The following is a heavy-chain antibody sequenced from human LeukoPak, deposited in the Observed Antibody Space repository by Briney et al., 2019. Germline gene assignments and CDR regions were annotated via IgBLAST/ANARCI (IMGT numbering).Heavy chain of an antibody. J-gene: IGHJ5*02. V-gene: IGHV1-69*06. CDR3: ASFDWNDLNWFDP. Sequence: SVKVSCKASGGTFSSYAISWVRQAPGQGLEWMGGIVPIFGTANYAQKFQGRVTITADKSTSTAYMELSSLRSEDTAVYYCASFDWNDLNWFDPWGQGTLVTVSS. D-gene: IGHD1-1*01. CDR1: GGTFSSYA. CDR2: IVPIFGTA.